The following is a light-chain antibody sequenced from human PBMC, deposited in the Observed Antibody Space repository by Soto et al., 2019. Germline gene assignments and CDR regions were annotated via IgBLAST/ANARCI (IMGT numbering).Light chain of an antibody. CDR2: AES. Sequence: DLQMTQSPSSLSSSLGDSVTITCRGSLPISNYLAWYQQKTGKIPNLLIYAESTLQEGVPSRLSGSGSGTDLNLTISRLQPEDVAAYYCQKYNSAPLTCGGGTKVDI. CDR3: QKYNSAPLT. J-gene: IGKJ4*01. V-gene: IGKV1-27*01. CDR1: LPISNY.